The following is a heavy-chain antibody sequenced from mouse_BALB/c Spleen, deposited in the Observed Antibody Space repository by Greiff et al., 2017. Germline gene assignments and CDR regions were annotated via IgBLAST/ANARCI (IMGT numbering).Heavy chain of an antibody. J-gene: IGHJ4*01. CDR1: GFTFSSYA. Sequence: EVQLVESGGGLVKPGGSLKLSCAASGFTFSSYAMSWVRQTPEKRLEWVATISSGGSYTYYPDSVKGRFTISRDNAKNTLYLQMSSLRSEDTAMYYCAREGRSTMITTGGYYAMDYWGQGTSVTVSS. CDR2: ISSGGSYT. V-gene: IGHV5-9-3*01. CDR3: AREGRSTMITTGGYYAMDY. D-gene: IGHD2-4*01.